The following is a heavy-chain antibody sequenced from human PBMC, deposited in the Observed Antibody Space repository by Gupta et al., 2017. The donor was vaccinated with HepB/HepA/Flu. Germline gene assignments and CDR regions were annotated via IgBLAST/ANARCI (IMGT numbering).Heavy chain of an antibody. J-gene: IGHJ4*02. V-gene: IGHV3-23*01. CDR3: AKGKQWELPLDY. CDR2: ISGGGRST. D-gene: IGHD1-26*01. CDR1: GFTFSGYA. Sequence: EVQLLESGGTLVQPGGSLRLSCAASGFTFSGYAMSWVRQAPGKGLQWVSCISGGGRSTYYADSVKGRFTLSRDNSKNTLYLQMNSLRAEDTALYYCAKGKQWELPLDYWGQGTLVTVSS.